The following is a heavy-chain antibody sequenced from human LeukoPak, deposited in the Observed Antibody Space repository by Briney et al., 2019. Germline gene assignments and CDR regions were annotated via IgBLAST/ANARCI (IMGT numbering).Heavy chain of an antibody. CDR1: GISLSTSGVG. CDR2: IYWDDDK. D-gene: IGHD2-15*01. Sequence: SGPTLVKPTQTLTLTCTFSGISLSTSGVGVGWIRQPPGKALEWLALIYWDDDKRYSPSLKSRLTITKDTSKNQVVLTMTNMDPVDTATYYCAYRPARMVGTATDYFKHWGQGTLVTVSS. CDR3: AYRPARMVGTATDYFKH. J-gene: IGHJ1*01. V-gene: IGHV2-5*02.